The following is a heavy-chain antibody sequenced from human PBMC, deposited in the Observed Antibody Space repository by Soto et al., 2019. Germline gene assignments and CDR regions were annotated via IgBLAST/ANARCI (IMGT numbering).Heavy chain of an antibody. CDR2: IWYDGSNK. V-gene: IGHV3-33*01. CDR3: GRGRYCSGGSSYPSNYYGMDV. J-gene: IGHJ6*02. D-gene: IGHD2-15*01. CDR1: GFTFSSYG. Sequence: GGSLRLSCAASGFTFSSYGMHWVRQAPGKGLEWVAVIWYDGSNKYYADSVKGRFTISRDNPKNTLYLQMNSLRADDTAVYYCGRGRYCSGGSSYPSNYYGMDVWGEGTTVTAPS.